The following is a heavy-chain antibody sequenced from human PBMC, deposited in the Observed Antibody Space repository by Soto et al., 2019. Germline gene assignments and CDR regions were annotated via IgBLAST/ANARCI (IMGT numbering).Heavy chain of an antibody. Sequence: QVQLVQSGAEVKKPGASVKVSCKASGYTFTSYGISWVRQAPGQGLEWMGWISAYNGNTNYAQKLQGRVNMTNDTSTNTAYMELRSLGSEDTAVYYCARDRTPYSSGWAYWGQGTLVTVSS. J-gene: IGHJ4*02. D-gene: IGHD6-19*01. V-gene: IGHV1-18*04. CDR1: GYTFTSYG. CDR2: ISAYNGNT. CDR3: ARDRTPYSSGWAY.